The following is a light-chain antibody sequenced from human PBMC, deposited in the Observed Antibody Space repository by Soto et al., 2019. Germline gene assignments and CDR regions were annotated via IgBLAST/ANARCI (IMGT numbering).Light chain of an antibody. CDR1: QSIRRW. V-gene: IGKV1-5*01. CDR2: DAS. Sequence: DIQMTQSPSMLSASVGDRFTISCRSSQSIRRWLAWYQQKPGKAPKLLIFDASTLESGVPSRFSGRGSETEFTLTISSLQPDDFATYYCQQYNSYSPATFGQGTKVDI. J-gene: IGKJ1*01. CDR3: QQYNSYSPAT.